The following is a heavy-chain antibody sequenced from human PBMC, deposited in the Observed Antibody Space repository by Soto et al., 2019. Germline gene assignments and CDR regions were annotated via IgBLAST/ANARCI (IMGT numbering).Heavy chain of an antibody. CDR2: IYESGST. D-gene: IGHD3-10*01. CDR3: ARARITLVREIIKYNMDI. CDR1: GGSIGSYY. J-gene: IGHJ6*02. V-gene: IGHV4-59*01. Sequence: SETLSLTCTVSGGSIGSYYWSWIRQPPGKGLEWIGYIYESGSTNSNPSLQSRITISVDTSKNQFYLNLSPVTAADTATYYCARARITLVREIIKYNMDIWGQGTTVTVSS.